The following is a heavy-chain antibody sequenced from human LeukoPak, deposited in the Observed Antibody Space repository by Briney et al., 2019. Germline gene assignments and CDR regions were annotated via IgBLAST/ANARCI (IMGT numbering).Heavy chain of an antibody. V-gene: IGHV3-21*01. J-gene: IGHJ6*02. CDR3: ARDSFNWNDVYYYYGMDV. D-gene: IGHD1-20*01. CDR1: GFTFSSYS. CDR2: ISSSSYI. Sequence: PGGSLRLSCAASGFTFSSYSMNWVRQAPGKGLEWVSSISSSSYIYYADSVKGRFTISRDNAKNSLYLQMNSLRAEDTAVYYCARDSFNWNDVYYYYGMDVWGQGTTATVSS.